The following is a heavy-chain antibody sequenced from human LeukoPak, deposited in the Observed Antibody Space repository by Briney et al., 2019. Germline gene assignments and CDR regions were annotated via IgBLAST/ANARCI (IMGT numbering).Heavy chain of an antibody. Sequence: GASVKVSCKASGGTFSSYAISWVRQAPGQGLEWMGGITPIFGTANYAQKFQGRVTITADESTSTAYMELSSLRSEDTAVYYCARAEEEAAAGTYYFDYWGQGTLVTVSS. D-gene: IGHD6-13*01. CDR3: ARAEEEAAAGTYYFDY. V-gene: IGHV1-69*13. J-gene: IGHJ4*02. CDR2: ITPIFGTA. CDR1: GGTFSSYA.